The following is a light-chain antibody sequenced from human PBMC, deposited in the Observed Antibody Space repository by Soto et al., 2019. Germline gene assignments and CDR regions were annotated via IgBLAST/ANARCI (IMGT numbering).Light chain of an antibody. CDR2: AAS. J-gene: IGKJ4*01. CDR1: QGITSW. V-gene: IGKV1-12*01. CDR3: QQTSRFPLT. Sequence: DIQMTQSPSSVSASVGDSLTITCRASQGITSWVAWYQHKPGRAPKLLIYAASRLQSGVPSRFSGSGSGTDVTLTIRSLEPEDFGTYYCQQTSRFPLTLGGGTKVEIK.